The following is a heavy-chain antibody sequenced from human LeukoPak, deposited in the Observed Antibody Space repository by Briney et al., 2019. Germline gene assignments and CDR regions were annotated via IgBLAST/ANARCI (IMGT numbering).Heavy chain of an antibody. CDR3: ARGMTATGTDYFYYYMDV. Sequence: SETLSLTCNVSGGSISGYYWSWIRQPPGKGLEWIGYIYYSGTTNYNPSLKSRVTMSVDTSKNQFSLKLSAVTAADTAVYYCARGMTATGTDYFYYYMDVWGKGTTVTVSS. CDR2: IYYSGTT. J-gene: IGHJ6*03. V-gene: IGHV4-59*01. CDR1: GGSISGYY. D-gene: IGHD6-13*01.